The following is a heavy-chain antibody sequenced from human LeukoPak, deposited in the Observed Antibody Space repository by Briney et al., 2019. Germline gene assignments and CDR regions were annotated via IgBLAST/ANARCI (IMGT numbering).Heavy chain of an antibody. CDR2: IYYSGST. CDR1: GGSISSGGYY. V-gene: IGHV4-31*03. J-gene: IGHJ3*02. Sequence: PSQTLSLTCTVSGGSISSGGYYWSWIRQHPGKGLDWIGYIYYSGSTYYNPSLKSRVTISVDTSKNQFSLELSSVTAADTAVYYCARDCSGGSCYSGDAFDIWGQGTMVTVSS. D-gene: IGHD2-15*01. CDR3: ARDCSGGSCYSGDAFDI.